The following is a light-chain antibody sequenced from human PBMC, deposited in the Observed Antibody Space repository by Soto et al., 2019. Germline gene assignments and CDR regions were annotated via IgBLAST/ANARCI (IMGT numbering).Light chain of an antibody. CDR3: LQATQYPRT. CDR2: EVS. V-gene: IGKV2-24*01. Sequence: DLVMTQTPLSSPVTLGQPASISCRSSQSLVRSDGNTYLSWLQQRPGQPPRLLIYEVSNRFSGVPDRFSGSGAGTDFTLKISRVEAEDVGVYYCLQATQYPRTFGQGTKVEIK. CDR1: QSLVRSDGNTY. J-gene: IGKJ1*01.